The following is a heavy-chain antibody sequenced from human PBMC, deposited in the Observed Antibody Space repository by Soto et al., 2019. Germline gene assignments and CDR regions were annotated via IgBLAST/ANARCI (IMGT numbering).Heavy chain of an antibody. CDR1: GFTFRIFT. D-gene: IGHD6-13*01. Sequence: GGSLRLSCAASGFTFRIFTMNWVRQAPGKGLEWVSTISSNSAYIYYTDALRGRFTISRDNAKNSLHLQMNSLRAEDTAVYYCPRDASRDSSARGWFDPWGPGTLVTVSS. CDR2: ISSNSAYI. V-gene: IGHV3-21*01. CDR3: PRDASRDSSARGWFDP. J-gene: IGHJ5*02.